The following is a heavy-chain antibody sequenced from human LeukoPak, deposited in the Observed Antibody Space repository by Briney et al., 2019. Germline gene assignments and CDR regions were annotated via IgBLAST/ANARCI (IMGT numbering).Heavy chain of an antibody. J-gene: IGHJ4*02. CDR2: ISAYNGNT. Sequence: HGASVKVSCKASGYTFTNYGIPWVRPAPGPGLEWMGWISAYNGNTNYAQKLQGRVTLTTDTSASTAYRELRSVRGDDTAVYYCARVGEEGDWGGCADYWGQGTLVTVSS. CDR3: ARVGEEGDWGGCADY. CDR1: GYTFTNYG. V-gene: IGHV1-18*01. D-gene: IGHD2-21*02.